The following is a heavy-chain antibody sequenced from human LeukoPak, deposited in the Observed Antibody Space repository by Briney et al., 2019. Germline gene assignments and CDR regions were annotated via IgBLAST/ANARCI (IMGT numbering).Heavy chain of an antibody. Sequence: PSETLSLTCTISGGSISSDDYYWSWIRQPAGKGLEWIGRVYTSGSTNYNPSLRSRVTISVDTSKNQFSLKLSSVTAADTAVYYCARGDSSGYYYYFQHWGQGTLVTVSS. CDR2: VYTSGST. V-gene: IGHV4-61*02. J-gene: IGHJ1*01. D-gene: IGHD3-22*01. CDR3: ARGDSSGYYYYFQH. CDR1: GGSISSDDYY.